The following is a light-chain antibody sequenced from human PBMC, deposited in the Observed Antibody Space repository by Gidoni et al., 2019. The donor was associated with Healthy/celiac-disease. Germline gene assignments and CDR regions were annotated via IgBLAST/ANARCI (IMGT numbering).Light chain of an antibody. CDR1: QSISSY. V-gene: IGKV1-39*01. CDR3: QQSYSTPLYT. J-gene: IGKJ2*01. Sequence: IQMTQSPSSLSASVGDRVTITCRASQSISSYLNWYQQKQGKAPKLLIYAASSLQSGVPARFSGSGSGTDFTLTISSLQPEDFATYYCQQSYSTPLYTFXXXTKLEIK. CDR2: AAS.